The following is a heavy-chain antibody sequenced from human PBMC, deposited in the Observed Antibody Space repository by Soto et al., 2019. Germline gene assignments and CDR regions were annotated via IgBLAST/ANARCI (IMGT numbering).Heavy chain of an antibody. V-gene: IGHV1-3*01. J-gene: IGHJ3*02. D-gene: IGHD2-8*01. CDR3: ARTYLSPAPLAFDI. CDR2: INAGNGNT. CDR1: GYTFTGYA. Sequence: ASVKVACKAAGYTFTGYAMHWVRQAPGQRLEWMGWINAGNGNTKYSQKFQGRVTITRDTSASTAYMELSSLRSEDTAVYYCARTYLSPAPLAFDIWGQGTMVTVSS.